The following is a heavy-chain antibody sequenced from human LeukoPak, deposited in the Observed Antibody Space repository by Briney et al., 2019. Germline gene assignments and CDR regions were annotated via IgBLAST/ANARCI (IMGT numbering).Heavy chain of an antibody. J-gene: IGHJ4*02. Sequence: PGGSLRLSCAASGFTFSSYWMSWVRQAPGKGLEWVANIKQDGSEKYYVDSVKGRFTISRDNAKNSLYLQMNSLRAEDTAVYYCARGKDYYDSSGYLAHRNNEFDYWGQGTLVTVSS. CDR3: ARGKDYYDSSGYLAHRNNEFDY. V-gene: IGHV3-7*04. CDR1: GFTFSSYW. D-gene: IGHD3-22*01. CDR2: IKQDGSEK.